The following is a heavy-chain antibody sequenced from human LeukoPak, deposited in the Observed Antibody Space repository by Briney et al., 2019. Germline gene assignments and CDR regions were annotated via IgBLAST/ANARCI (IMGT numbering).Heavy chain of an antibody. CDR1: GFTFSSYS. CDR3: ARDINYGSGSPYLSDY. D-gene: IGHD3-10*01. CDR2: ISSSSSTI. V-gene: IGHV3-48*01. J-gene: IGHJ4*02. Sequence: PGGSLRLSCAASGFTFSSYSMNWVRQAPGKGLEWVSSISSSSSTIYYADSVKGRFTISRDNAKNSLYLQMNSLRAEDTAVYYCARDINYGSGSPYLSDYWGQGTLVTVSS.